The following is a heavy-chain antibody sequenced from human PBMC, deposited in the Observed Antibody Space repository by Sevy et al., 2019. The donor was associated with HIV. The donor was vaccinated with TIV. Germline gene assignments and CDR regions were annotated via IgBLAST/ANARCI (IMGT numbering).Heavy chain of an antibody. CDR2: ISGSGGST. D-gene: IGHD3-10*01. CDR1: GFTFSSYA. V-gene: IGHV3-23*01. Sequence: GGSLRLSCAASGFTFSSYAMSWVRQAPGKGLEWVSAISGSGGSTYYADSVKGRFTISRDNSKNTLYLQMNSLRAEDTALYYCAKEHRITMVRGVVNHDAFDIWGQGTMVTVSS. CDR3: AKEHRITMVRGVVNHDAFDI. J-gene: IGHJ3*02.